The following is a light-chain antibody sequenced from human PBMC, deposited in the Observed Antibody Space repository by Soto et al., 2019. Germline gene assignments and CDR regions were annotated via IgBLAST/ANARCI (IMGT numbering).Light chain of an antibody. Sequence: EIVLTQSPATLSLSPGERATLSCRASQSVSTYVAWYQKTPGQPPRLLISDASNRATGIPARFSGSGSGTDFTLTISSLEPEDFAVYYCQQRSNWPSYTFGQGTKLEL. CDR3: QQRSNWPSYT. J-gene: IGKJ2*01. CDR2: DAS. V-gene: IGKV3-11*01. CDR1: QSVSTY.